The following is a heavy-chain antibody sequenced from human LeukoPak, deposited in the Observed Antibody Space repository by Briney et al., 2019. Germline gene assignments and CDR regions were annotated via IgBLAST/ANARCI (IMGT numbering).Heavy chain of an antibody. Sequence: SVKASCKASGYTFTSYGISWVRQAPGQGLEWMGWISAYNGNTNYAQNLQGRVTMTTDPSTSTAYMELRSLRSDDPAVYYCARDILWFGEFSPNNWFDPWGQGTLVTVSS. D-gene: IGHD3-10*01. CDR1: GYTFTSYG. V-gene: IGHV1-18*01. J-gene: IGHJ5*02. CDR3: ARDILWFGEFSPNNWFDP. CDR2: ISAYNGNT.